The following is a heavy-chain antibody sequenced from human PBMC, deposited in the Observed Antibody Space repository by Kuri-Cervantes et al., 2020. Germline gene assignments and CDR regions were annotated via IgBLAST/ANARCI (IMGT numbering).Heavy chain of an antibody. J-gene: IGHJ4*02. D-gene: IGHD2-2*01. CDR1: RFTFGDYA. CDR2: INWNSGSI. V-gene: IGHV3-9*01. CDR3: AKDLSSQPSDFDY. Sequence: GGSLRLSCAASRFTFGDYAMHWVRQAPGKGLEWVSGINWNSGSIGYADSVKGRFTISRDNAKNSLYLQMNSLRPEDTALYYCAKDLSSQPSDFDYWGQGTLVTVSS.